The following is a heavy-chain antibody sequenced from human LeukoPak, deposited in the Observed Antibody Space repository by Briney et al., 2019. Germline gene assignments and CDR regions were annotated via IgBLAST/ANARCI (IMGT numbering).Heavy chain of an antibody. CDR3: ARGAYSSSRGTFDY. D-gene: IGHD6-13*01. V-gene: IGHV4-59*01. CDR2: IYYSGST. Sequence: SETLSLTCTVSGGSISSYYWSWIRQPPGKGLEWIGYIYYSGSTNYNPSLKSRVTISVDTSKNQFSLKLSSVTAADTVVYYCARGAYSSSRGTFDYWGQGTLVTVSS. J-gene: IGHJ4*02. CDR1: GGSISSYY.